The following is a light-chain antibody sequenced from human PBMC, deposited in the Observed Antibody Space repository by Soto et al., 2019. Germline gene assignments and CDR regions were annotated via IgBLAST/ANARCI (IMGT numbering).Light chain of an antibody. Sequence: EIVLTHSPGTLSLSACERATISCSASQSVSSSYLAWYQQKPGQAPRRLIYSASSRATGIPDRFSGSGSGTDFTLTISRLEPEDFAMYYCQQYGSSPITFGQGTRLEIK. CDR2: SAS. CDR1: QSVSSSY. CDR3: QQYGSSPIT. J-gene: IGKJ5*01. V-gene: IGKV3-20*01.